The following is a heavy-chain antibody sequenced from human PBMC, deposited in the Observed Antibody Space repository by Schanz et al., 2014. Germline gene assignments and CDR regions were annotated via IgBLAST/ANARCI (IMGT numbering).Heavy chain of an antibody. CDR1: GYIFINSG. CDR2: ISAYNGNT. CDR3: ARGIGGYGANNCEDY. D-gene: IGHD5-12*01. V-gene: IGHV1-18*01. J-gene: IGHJ4*02. Sequence: QIQLVQSGPEVKKPGATVKVSCKASGYIFINSGISWVRQAPGQGLEWMGWISAYNGNTKYPQKLQGRVTMTTDTSTSTAYMELSSLRSEDTAVYSCARGIGGYGANNCEDYWGQGTLVTVSS.